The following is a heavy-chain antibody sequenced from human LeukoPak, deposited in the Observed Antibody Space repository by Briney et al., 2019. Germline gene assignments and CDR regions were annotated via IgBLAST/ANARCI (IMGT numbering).Heavy chain of an antibody. CDR2: INHSGST. D-gene: IGHD1-26*01. Sequence: SETLSLTCAVYGGSLSGYYWNWIRQPPRKGLQWIGEINHSGSTNYNPSLKSRVTISVDTSKNQFSLKLSSVTAADTAVYYCARHEDVEDGGSYNVDYWGQGTPVTVSS. V-gene: IGHV4-34*01. CDR3: ARHEDVEDGGSYNVDY. CDR1: GGSLSGYY. J-gene: IGHJ4*02.